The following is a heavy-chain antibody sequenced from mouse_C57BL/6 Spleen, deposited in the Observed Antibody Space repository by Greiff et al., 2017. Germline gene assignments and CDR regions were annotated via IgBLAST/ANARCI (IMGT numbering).Heavy chain of an antibody. CDR1: GFTFSDYY. V-gene: IGHV5-16*01. CDR3: ARERANWVDY. D-gene: IGHD4-1*01. J-gene: IGHJ2*01. CDR2: INYDGSST. Sequence: EVNLVESEGGLVQPGSSMKLSCTASGFTFSDYYMAWVRQVPEKGLEWVANINYDGSSTYYLDSLKSRFIISRDNAKNILYLQMSSLKSEDTATYYCARERANWVDYWGQGTTLTVSS.